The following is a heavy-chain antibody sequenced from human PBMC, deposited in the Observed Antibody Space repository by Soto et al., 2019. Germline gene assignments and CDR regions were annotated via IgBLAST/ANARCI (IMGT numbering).Heavy chain of an antibody. Sequence: SETLSLTCAVSGGSISSGGYSWSWIRQPPGKGLEWIGYIYHSGSTYYNPSLKSRVTMTRDTSRSTAYMELSSLRSEDTAVYYCAGGPPSWGFDFWGQGTLVTVSS. CDR2: IYHSGST. J-gene: IGHJ4*02. CDR1: GGSISSGGYS. CDR3: AGGPPSWGFDF. D-gene: IGHD7-27*01. V-gene: IGHV4-30-2*02.